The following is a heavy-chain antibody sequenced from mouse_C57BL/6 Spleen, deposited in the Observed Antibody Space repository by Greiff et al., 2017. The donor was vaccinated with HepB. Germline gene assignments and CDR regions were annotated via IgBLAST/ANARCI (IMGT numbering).Heavy chain of an antibody. CDR1: GYTFTDYN. Sequence: VQLQQSGPELVKPGASVKIPCKASGYTFTDYNMDWVKQSHGKSLEWIGDINPNNGGTIYNQKFKGKATLTVDKSSSTAYMELRSLTSEDTAVYDCARGLRLPYYAMDYWGQGTSVTVSS. CDR2: INPNNGGT. J-gene: IGHJ4*01. CDR3: ARGLRLPYYAMDY. D-gene: IGHD3-2*02. V-gene: IGHV1-18*01.